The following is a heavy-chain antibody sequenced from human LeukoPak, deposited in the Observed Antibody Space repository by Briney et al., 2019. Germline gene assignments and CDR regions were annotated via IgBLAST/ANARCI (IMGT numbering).Heavy chain of an antibody. Sequence: GASVKVSCKASGYTFTGYYMHWVRQAPGQGLEWMGWINPNSGGTNYAQKFQGRVTMTRVTSISTAYMELSRLRSDDTAVYYCARRSSHDYSNYVYWGQGTLVTVSS. CDR2: INPNSGGT. V-gene: IGHV1-2*02. CDR1: GYTFTGYY. D-gene: IGHD4-4*01. J-gene: IGHJ4*02. CDR3: ARRSSHDYSNYVY.